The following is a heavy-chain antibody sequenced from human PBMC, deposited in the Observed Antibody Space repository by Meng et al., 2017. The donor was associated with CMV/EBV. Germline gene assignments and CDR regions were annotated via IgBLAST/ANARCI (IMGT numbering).Heavy chain of an antibody. D-gene: IGHD1-1*01. V-gene: IGHV3-48*03. CDR2: ISSSGSTI. CDR3: ARAMNWILYYYYGMDV. Sequence: GESLKISCAASGFTFSSYEMNWVRQAPGKGLEWVSYISSSGSTIYYADSVKGRFTISRDNAKNSLYLQMNSLRAEDTAVYYCARAMNWILYYYYGMDVWGQGTTVTVSS. J-gene: IGHJ6*02. CDR1: GFTFSSYE.